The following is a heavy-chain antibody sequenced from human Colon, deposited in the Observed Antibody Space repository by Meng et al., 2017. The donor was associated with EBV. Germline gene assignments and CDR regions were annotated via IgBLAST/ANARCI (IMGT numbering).Heavy chain of an antibody. Sequence: QVQLPQWGAGLLKPSETLSLTCTVYGGSFSDSYWTWIRQPPGKGLEWNGEINHVGSTTYNPSLKSRVTISVDTSKNQFSLKLSSVTAADAAVYYCASSDCSGGTCYLDCWGQGTLVTVSS. J-gene: IGHJ4*02. D-gene: IGHD2-15*01. CDR2: INHVGST. V-gene: IGHV4-34*01. CDR3: ASSDCSGGTCYLDC. CDR1: GGSFSDSY.